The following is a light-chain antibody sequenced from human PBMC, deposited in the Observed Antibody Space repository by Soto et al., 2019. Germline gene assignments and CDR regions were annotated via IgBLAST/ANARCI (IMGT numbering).Light chain of an antibody. CDR1: SSNIGSNY. CDR3: AAWDDSLSGHVV. V-gene: IGLV1-47*01. J-gene: IGLJ2*01. Sequence: QSVLTQPPSASGTPGQRVTISCSGSSSNIGSNYVYWYQHLPGTAPKLLIYRNNQRPSGGPDRFSGSKSGPSASLAISGLRSEDEADYYCAAWDDSLSGHVVFGGGTKLTVL. CDR2: RNN.